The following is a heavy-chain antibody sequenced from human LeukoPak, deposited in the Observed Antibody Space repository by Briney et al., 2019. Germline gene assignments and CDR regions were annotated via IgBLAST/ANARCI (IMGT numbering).Heavy chain of an antibody. J-gene: IGHJ4*02. CDR2: INHSGST. Sequence: GSLRLSCAASEFTFDNYVMAWFRQPPGKGLEWIGEINHSGSTNYNPSLKSRVTISVDTSKNQFSLKLSSVTAADTAVYYCARQSWAAAVPVYWGQGTLVTVSS. CDR1: EFTFDNYV. CDR3: ARQSWAAAVPVY. V-gene: IGHV4-34*01. D-gene: IGHD6-13*01.